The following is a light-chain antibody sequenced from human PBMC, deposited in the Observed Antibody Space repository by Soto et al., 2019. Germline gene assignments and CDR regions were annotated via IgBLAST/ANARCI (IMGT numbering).Light chain of an antibody. V-gene: IGKV1-33*01. CDR3: QQYHALPYT. CDR2: GAS. J-gene: IGKJ2*01. CDR1: QDISRY. Sequence: DIQVTQSPSSLSASVGDRVTITCQESQDISRYLDWYQQKPGQAPKVLIYGASNLIRGVSSRFSGSESGTHFTFTITSLQPEDFAAYYCQQYHALPYTFGQGTKLDIK.